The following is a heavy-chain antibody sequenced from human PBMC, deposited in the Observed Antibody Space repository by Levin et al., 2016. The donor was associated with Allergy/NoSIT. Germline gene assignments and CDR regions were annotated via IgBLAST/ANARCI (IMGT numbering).Heavy chain of an antibody. CDR3: VRDDSIKLNSVWYDAFDL. J-gene: IGHJ3*01. CDR2: IKEDGRRQ. V-gene: IGHV3-7*01. D-gene: IGHD6-19*01. Sequence: WIRQPPGKGLEWVANIKEDGRRQNYADSVKGRFTISRDNAKNSLYLQMNSLRAEDTAVYYCVRDDSIKLNSVWYDAFDLWGQGTMVTVSS.